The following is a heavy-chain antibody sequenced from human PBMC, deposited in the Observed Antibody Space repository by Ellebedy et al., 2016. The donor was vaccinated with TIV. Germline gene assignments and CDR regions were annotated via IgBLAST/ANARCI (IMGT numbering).Heavy chain of an antibody. D-gene: IGHD3-3*01. CDR3: ARDMGWGNERLNDAFDL. CDR1: GFSFTTYS. J-gene: IGHJ3*01. CDR2: ISHSSITI. V-gene: IGHV3-48*01. Sequence: GESLKISCAASGFSFTTYSMNCVRHAPGKGLEWVAYISHSSITINYADSVKGRFTVSRDNAKNSLSLQLNSLRAEDTAVYFCARDMGWGNERLNDAFDLWGQGTTVIVSS.